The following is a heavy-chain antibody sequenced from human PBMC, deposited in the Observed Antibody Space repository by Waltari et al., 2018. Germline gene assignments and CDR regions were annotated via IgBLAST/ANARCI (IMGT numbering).Heavy chain of an antibody. CDR1: GGTFSSYA. CDR3: AGYYYDSSGHGGGFDY. CDR2: IIPIVGTA. Sequence: QVQLVQSGAEVKKPGSSVKVSCKASGGTFSSYAISWVRQAPGQGLEWMGGIIPIVGTANYAQKFQGRVTITADESTSTAYMELSSLRSEDTAVYYCAGYYYDSSGHGGGFDYWGQGTLVTVSS. D-gene: IGHD3-22*01. V-gene: IGHV1-69*01. J-gene: IGHJ4*02.